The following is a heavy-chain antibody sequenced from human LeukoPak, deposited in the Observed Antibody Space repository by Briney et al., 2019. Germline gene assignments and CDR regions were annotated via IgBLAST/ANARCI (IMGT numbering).Heavy chain of an antibody. D-gene: IGHD2/OR15-2a*01. Sequence: SETLSLTCTVSGGSISPYYWSWIRQTPGKGLEWIGYILYSGTTTNYNPSLKSRVTISVDTSKNQFSLRLTSVTAADTAVYYCARERLIAGSTVFDYWGQGTLVTVSS. J-gene: IGHJ4*02. V-gene: IGHV4-59*01. CDR3: ARERLIAGSTVFDY. CDR1: GGSISPYY. CDR2: ILYSGTTT.